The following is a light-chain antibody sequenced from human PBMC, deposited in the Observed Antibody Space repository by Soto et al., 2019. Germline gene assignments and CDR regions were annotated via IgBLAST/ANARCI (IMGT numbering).Light chain of an antibody. Sequence: QSVLTQPASVSGSAGQSITISCSGTMRDVGAYKLVSWYQQHPGTAPKLIIYEVRNRPSGISSRFSGSRSGNTASLTISGLQSEDEGDYYFSAYTDRSPLVFGGGTTLTVL. CDR3: SAYTDRSPLV. CDR2: EVR. V-gene: IGLV2-14*01. CDR1: MRDVGAYKL. J-gene: IGLJ3*02.